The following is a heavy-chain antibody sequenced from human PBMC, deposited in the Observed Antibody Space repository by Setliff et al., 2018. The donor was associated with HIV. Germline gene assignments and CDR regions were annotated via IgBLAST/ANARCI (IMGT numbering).Heavy chain of an antibody. J-gene: IGHJ5*02. CDR2: IYTSGST. CDR1: GGSISRGSYY. Sequence: PSETLSLTCTVSGGSISRGSYYWSWIRQPAGKGLEWIGRIYTSGSTHYNPSLKSRVTISVDTSKNQFSLKVSSVNAPDTAVYFCAREDGEYTSSPRWFDPWGQGTQVTVSS. CDR3: AREDGEYTSSPRWFDP. V-gene: IGHV4-61*02. D-gene: IGHD6-13*01.